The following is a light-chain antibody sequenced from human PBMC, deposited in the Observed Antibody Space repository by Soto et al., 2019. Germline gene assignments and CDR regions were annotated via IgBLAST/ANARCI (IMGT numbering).Light chain of an antibody. J-gene: IGLJ1*01. CDR1: SSDVGGYNY. V-gene: IGLV2-8*01. CDR3: TSYAGGNNV. Sequence: SALTQPPSASGSPGQSVTISCTGTSSDVGGYNYVSWYQQNPGKVPKLMIYEVNKRPSGVPDRFSGSKSSNTASLTVSGLQAEDEADYYCTSYAGGNNVFGTGTKLTVL. CDR2: EVN.